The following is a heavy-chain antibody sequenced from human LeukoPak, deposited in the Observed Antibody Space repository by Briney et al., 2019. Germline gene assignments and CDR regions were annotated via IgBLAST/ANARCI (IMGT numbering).Heavy chain of an antibody. CDR2: ISSSSSSYI. D-gene: IGHD3-10*01. Sequence: AGGSLRLSCAASGFTFSSYSMNWVRQAPGKGLEWVSSISSSSSSYIYCADSVKGRFTISRDNAKNSLYLQMNSLRAEDTAVYYCARDLSLRFGEFPDAFDIWGQGTMVTVSS. CDR3: ARDLSLRFGEFPDAFDI. CDR1: GFTFSSYS. V-gene: IGHV3-21*01. J-gene: IGHJ3*02.